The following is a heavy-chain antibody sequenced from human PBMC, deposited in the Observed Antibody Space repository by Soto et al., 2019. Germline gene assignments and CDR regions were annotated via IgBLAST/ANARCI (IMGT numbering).Heavy chain of an antibody. V-gene: IGHV3-30-3*01. D-gene: IGHD6-19*01. CDR1: GFTFSSYA. J-gene: IGHJ4*02. CDR2: ISYDGSNK. CDR3: ARDQGVAGGWSRLEGSRFGDFDY. Sequence: QVQLAESGGGVVQPGMSLRLSCAASGFTFSSYAMHWVRQAPGKGLEWVAVISYDGSNKYYADSVKGRFTISRDNSKNTVYLQMNSLRAEDTAVYYCARDQGVAGGWSRLEGSRFGDFDYWGQGTLVTVSS.